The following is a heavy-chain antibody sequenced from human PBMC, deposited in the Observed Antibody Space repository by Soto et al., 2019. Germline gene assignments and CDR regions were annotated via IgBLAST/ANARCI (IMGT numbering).Heavy chain of an antibody. V-gene: IGHV3-30*09. CDR3: ARDPHRSAFSGYGYFDY. CDR1: GFTFSSYA. CDR2: ISSDGSDK. J-gene: IGHJ4*02. D-gene: IGHD5-12*01. Sequence: GGSLRLSCAASGFTFSSYAMHWVRQAPGKGLEWVAVISSDGSDKYYADSVKGRFAISRDNSKNTLYVQLNRMRAEDTALYYCARDPHRSAFSGYGYFDYWGQGTLVTVSS.